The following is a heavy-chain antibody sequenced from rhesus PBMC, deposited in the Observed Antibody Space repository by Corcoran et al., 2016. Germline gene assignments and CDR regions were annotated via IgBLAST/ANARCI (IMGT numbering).Heavy chain of an antibody. Sequence: QVQLQESGPGLVKPSETLSLTCAVSGGSFSSYWWSWIRQPPGKGLEWIGEINCNCGTTNSNPSLKSPVTISKDASKNPFSLTLSSVPAADTAVYYCARLWGGGYFDYWGQGVLVTVSS. CDR1: GGSFSSYW. CDR3: ARLWGGGYFDY. D-gene: IGHD1-44*01. J-gene: IGHJ4*01. V-gene: IGHV4-80*01. CDR2: INCNCGTT.